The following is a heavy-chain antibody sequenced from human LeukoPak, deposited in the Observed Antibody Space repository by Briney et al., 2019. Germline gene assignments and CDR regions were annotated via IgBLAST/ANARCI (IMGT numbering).Heavy chain of an antibody. V-gene: IGHV5-51*01. J-gene: IGHJ6*03. Sequence: GESLKISCKGSGYSFPRYWIGWVRQMPGKGLEWMGIIYPGDSDTRYSPSFQGQVTISADKSISTAFLQWSSLKASDTAMYYCARQQVYGITAAGPAISYYYYYMDVWGKGATVTISS. CDR2: IYPGDSDT. CDR3: ARQQVYGITAAGPAISYYYYYMDV. CDR1: GYSFPRYW. D-gene: IGHD6-13*01.